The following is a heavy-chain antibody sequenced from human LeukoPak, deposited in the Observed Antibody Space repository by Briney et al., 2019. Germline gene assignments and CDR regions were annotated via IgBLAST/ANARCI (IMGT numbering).Heavy chain of an antibody. CDR2: IWYDGSNK. CDR1: GFTFSSYG. CDR3: AKEDGYCSSTSCYIHYYYYMDV. Sequence: GRSLRLACAASGFTFSSYGVHCVRQAPGKGLEWVAVIWYDGSNKYYADSVKGRFTISRDNSKNTLYLQMNSLRAEDTAVYYCAKEDGYCSSTSCYIHYYYYMDVWGKGTTVTVSS. D-gene: IGHD2-2*02. J-gene: IGHJ6*03. V-gene: IGHV3-33*06.